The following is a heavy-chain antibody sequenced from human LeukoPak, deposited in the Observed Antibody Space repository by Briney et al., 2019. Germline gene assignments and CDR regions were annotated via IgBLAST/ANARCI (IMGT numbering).Heavy chain of an antibody. D-gene: IGHD5-18*01. CDR1: GGTFSSYA. J-gene: IGHJ5*02. Sequence: SVKVSCKASGGTFSSYAISWVRQAPGQGLEWMGGIIPIFGTANYAQKFQGRVTITTDESTSTAYMELSSLRSEDTAVYYCARSLSWGIQLWSHWFDPWGQGIQVTVSS. CDR3: ARSLSWGIQLWSHWFDP. V-gene: IGHV1-69*05. CDR2: IIPIFGTA.